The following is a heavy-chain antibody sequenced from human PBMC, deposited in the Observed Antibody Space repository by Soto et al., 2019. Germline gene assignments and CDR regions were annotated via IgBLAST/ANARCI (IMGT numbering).Heavy chain of an antibody. CDR3: ANLPEDF. V-gene: IGHV3-30*18. Sequence: QVQLVESGGGVVQPGRSLRLSCAASGFTFSSYGMHWVRQAPGKGLEWVAVISYDGSKKHYADSVKGRFTISRDNSKNTLYLQMNSLRAEDTAMYYCANLPEDFWGQGTLVTVSS. CDR2: ISYDGSKK. CDR1: GFTFSSYG. J-gene: IGHJ4*02.